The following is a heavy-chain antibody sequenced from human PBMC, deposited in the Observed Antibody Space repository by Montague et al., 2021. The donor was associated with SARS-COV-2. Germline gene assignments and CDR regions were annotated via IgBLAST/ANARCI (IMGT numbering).Heavy chain of an antibody. CDR2: INHSGST. Sequence: SETRSLTCAVYGGSFSGYYWNWIRQPPGKGLEWIGEINHSGSTNYNPSLKSRVTISVDTSKNQFSLKLSSVTAADTAVYYCVVVPLGPRGRGFEYWGQGNLVTVSS. J-gene: IGHJ4*02. CDR1: GGSFSGYY. V-gene: IGHV4-34*01. CDR3: VVVPLGPRGRGFEY. D-gene: IGHD2-15*01.